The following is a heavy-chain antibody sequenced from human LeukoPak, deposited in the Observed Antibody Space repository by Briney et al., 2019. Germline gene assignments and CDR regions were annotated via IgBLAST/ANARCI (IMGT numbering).Heavy chain of an antibody. V-gene: IGHV5-51*01. Sequence: GESLKISWKGSGYSFSNYWIGWVRQTPGKGLELMGINYPSDSDTRYRPSFQGQVTISAYKSISHAYLQWSRLKASDTAMYYCARQNRDYDILTDYPPYNWFDPWGQGTLVTVSS. D-gene: IGHD3-9*01. J-gene: IGHJ5*02. CDR3: ARQNRDYDILTDYPPYNWFDP. CDR2: NYPSDSDT. CDR1: GYSFSNYW.